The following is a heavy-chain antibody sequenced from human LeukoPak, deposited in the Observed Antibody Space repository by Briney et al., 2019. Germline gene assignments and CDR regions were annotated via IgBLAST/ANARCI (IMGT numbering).Heavy chain of an antibody. CDR3: ARESVVVPAAIYYDP. J-gene: IGHJ5*02. V-gene: IGHV1-18*01. Sequence: ASVKVSCKASGYTFTSYGISWVRQAPGQGLEWMGRISAYNGNTNYAQKLQGRVTMTTDTSTSTAYMELRSLRSDDTAVYYCARESVVVPAAIYYDPWGQGTLVTVSS. CDR2: ISAYNGNT. D-gene: IGHD2-2*02. CDR1: GYTFTSYG.